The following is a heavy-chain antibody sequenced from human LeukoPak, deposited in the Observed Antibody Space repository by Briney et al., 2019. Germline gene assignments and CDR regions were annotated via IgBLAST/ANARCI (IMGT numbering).Heavy chain of an antibody. J-gene: IGHJ4*02. V-gene: IGHV3-7*01. Sequence: QPGGSLRLSCAASGFTFSSDWMHWVRQAPGKGLEWVANIKQDGSEKYYVDSAKGRFTISRDNAKNSLYLQMNSLRAEDTAVYYCARGLFGDYWGQGTLVTVSS. D-gene: IGHD3-10*02. CDR1: GFTFSSDW. CDR2: IKQDGSEK. CDR3: ARGLFGDY.